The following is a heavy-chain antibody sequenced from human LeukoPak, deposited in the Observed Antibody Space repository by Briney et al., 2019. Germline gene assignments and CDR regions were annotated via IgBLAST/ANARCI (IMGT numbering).Heavy chain of an antibody. Sequence: PSETLSLTCAVYGGSFSGYYWSWIRQPPGKGLEWIGEINHSGSTNYNPSLKSRVTISVDTSKNQFSLKLSSVTAADTAVYYCARGEWVSSSFDYWGQGTLVTVSS. CDR2: INHSGST. D-gene: IGHD6-6*01. J-gene: IGHJ4*02. CDR3: ARGEWVSSSFDY. V-gene: IGHV4-34*01. CDR1: GGSFSGYY.